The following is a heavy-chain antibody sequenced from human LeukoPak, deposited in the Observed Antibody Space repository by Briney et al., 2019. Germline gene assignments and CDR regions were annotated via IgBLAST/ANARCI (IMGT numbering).Heavy chain of an antibody. J-gene: IGHJ5*02. CDR3: ARESQYSSGWYYVDWFDP. V-gene: IGHV4-39*07. CDR1: GGSISSSSYY. Sequence: SETLSLTCTVSGGSISSSSYYWGWIRQPPGKGLEWIGSIYYSGSTYYNPSLKSRVTISVDTSKNQFSLKLSSVTAAGTAVYYCARESQYSSGWYYVDWFDPWGQGTLVTVSS. D-gene: IGHD6-19*01. CDR2: IYYSGST.